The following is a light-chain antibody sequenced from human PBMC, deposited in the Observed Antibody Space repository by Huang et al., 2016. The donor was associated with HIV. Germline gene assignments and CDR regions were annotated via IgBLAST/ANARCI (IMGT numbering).Light chain of an antibody. CDR3: QQYNDWPRS. CDR2: AAS. J-gene: IGKJ1*01. CDR1: QNINTN. Sequence: EIVMTQSPGTLSVAPGERATLSCRASQNINTNLAWFQQKPGQAPRRLIYAASTRTADFPARFSGSGSRIEFTLTISSLQSEDIAVYYCQQYNDWPRSFGQGTKVEIK. V-gene: IGKV3-15*01.